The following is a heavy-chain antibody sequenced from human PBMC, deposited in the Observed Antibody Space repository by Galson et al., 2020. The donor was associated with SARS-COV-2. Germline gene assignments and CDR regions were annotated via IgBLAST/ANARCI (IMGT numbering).Heavy chain of an antibody. CDR3: AKSRGEPLDY. CDR2: ISSRSSYI. V-gene: IGHV3-21*01. D-gene: IGHD1-26*01. Sequence: GESLNISCAGPGFTFSNYAMSWVRQAPGKGLEWVSSISSRSSYIHYPDSVKGRFTISRDNAKSSLFLQMNSLRADDTAVYYCAKSRGEPLDYWGQGTLVTVCS. J-gene: IGHJ4*02. CDR1: GFTFSNYA.